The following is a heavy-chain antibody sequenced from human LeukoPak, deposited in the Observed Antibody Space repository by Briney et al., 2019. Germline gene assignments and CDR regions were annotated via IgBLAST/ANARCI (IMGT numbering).Heavy chain of an antibody. CDR3: AKDRNARRYYYDSSGEFDY. Sequence: GGTLRLSCAASGFTFSSYGMSWVRQAPGKGLEWVSAISGSGGSTYYADSVKGRFTISRDNSKNTLYLQMNSLRAEDTAVYYCAKDRNARRYYYDSSGEFDYWGQGTLVTVSS. D-gene: IGHD3-22*01. CDR1: GFTFSSYG. CDR2: ISGSGGST. V-gene: IGHV3-23*01. J-gene: IGHJ4*02.